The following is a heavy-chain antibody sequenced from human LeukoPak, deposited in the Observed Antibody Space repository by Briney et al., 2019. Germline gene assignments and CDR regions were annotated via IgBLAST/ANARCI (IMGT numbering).Heavy chain of an antibody. V-gene: IGHV3-64*01. D-gene: IGHD6-19*01. J-gene: IGHJ4*02. CDR2: ISSNGGST. CDR3: AKDLPGYSSGWYYFDY. CDR1: GFTFSSYA. Sequence: PGGSLRLSCAASGFTFSSYAMHWVRQAPGKGLEYVSAISSNGGSTYYANSVKGRFTISRDNSKNTLYLQMGSLRAEDTAVYYCAKDLPGYSSGWYYFDYWGQGTLVTVSS.